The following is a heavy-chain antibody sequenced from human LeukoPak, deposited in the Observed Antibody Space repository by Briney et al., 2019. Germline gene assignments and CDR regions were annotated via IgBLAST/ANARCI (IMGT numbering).Heavy chain of an antibody. CDR1: GVSINSSQYY. CDR2: MYFSGST. CDR3: ARQGEQYVDF. V-gene: IGHV4-39*01. Sequence: PSETLSLTFAVSGVSINSSQYYWCWIRQPPGKGLEWVGTMYFSGSTYYNPCLKSRVTISVDTSKNQFFLNLSSGTAADTAVYYCARQGEQYVDFWGQGSLVTVSS. J-gene: IGHJ4*02. D-gene: IGHD1-26*01.